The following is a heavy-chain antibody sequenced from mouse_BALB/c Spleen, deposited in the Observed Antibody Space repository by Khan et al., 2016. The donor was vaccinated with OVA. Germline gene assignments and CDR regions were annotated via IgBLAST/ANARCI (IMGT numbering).Heavy chain of an antibody. CDR1: GYTFTSYW. D-gene: IGHD1-1*02. CDR3: TRRGLFGIFVY. CDR2: INPSTGYT. J-gene: IGHJ3*01. V-gene: IGHV1-7*01. Sequence: VQLKQSGAELANPGASVKMSCKASGYTFTSYWIHWVKQRPGQGLEWIGYINPSTGYTEYNQKFKDKATLTTDKSSSTAYMQLSSLTSEDSAAYYCTRRGLFGIFVYWGQGTLVTVSA.